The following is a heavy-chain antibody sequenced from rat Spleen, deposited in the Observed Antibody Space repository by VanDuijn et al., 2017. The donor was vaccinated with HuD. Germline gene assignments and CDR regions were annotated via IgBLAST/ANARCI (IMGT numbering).Heavy chain of an antibody. CDR3: ARRHYGYTDYFDY. J-gene: IGHJ2*01. V-gene: IGHV5-29*01. D-gene: IGHD1-9*01. CDR1: GFTFSDYG. Sequence: EVQLVESGGGLVQPGRSLKLSCAASGFTFSDYGMAWVRQAPTKGLEWVASITNTGGSTYYPDSVKGRFTISRANAKSTLNLQMDSLRSEDTATYYCARRHYGYTDYFDYWGQGVMVTVSS. CDR2: ITNTGGST.